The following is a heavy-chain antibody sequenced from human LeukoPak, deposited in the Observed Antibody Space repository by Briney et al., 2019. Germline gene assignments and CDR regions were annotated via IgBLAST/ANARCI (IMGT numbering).Heavy chain of an antibody. Sequence: PGGSLRLSCAASRFTFSSYSMNWVRQAPGKGLEWVSSISSSSSYIYYAGSVKGRFTISRDNAKNSLYLQMNSLRAEDTAVYYCARGGYYDSSGPLEGWGQGTLVTVSS. CDR3: ARGGYYDSSGPLEG. V-gene: IGHV3-21*01. D-gene: IGHD3-22*01. J-gene: IGHJ4*02. CDR1: RFTFSSYS. CDR2: ISSSSSYI.